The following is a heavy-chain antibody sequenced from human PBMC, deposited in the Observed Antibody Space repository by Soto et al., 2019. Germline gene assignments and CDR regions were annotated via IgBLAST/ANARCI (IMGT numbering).Heavy chain of an antibody. D-gene: IGHD3-9*01. CDR1: GFTFSSYG. J-gene: IGHJ4*02. V-gene: IGHV3-33*01. CDR3: ASGADILTGPNRDY. CDR2: IWYDGSNK. Sequence: GGSLRLSCAASGFTFSSYGMHWVRQAPGKGLEWVAVIWYDGSNKYYADSVKGRFTISRDNSKNTLYLQMNSLRAEDTAVYYCASGADILTGPNRDYWGQGTLVTVSS.